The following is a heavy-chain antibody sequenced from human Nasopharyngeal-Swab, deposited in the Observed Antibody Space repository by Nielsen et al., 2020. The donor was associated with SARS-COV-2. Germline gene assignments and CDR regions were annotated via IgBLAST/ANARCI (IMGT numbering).Heavy chain of an antibody. Sequence: SVKVSCKASGDTFNNNAISWVRQAPGQGLEWMGGTIPIYGTTNRAQKFQGRLTITADDTTNTAYMELSSLRSEDTAVYYCARESLPSYYDDSRGYAGYAFDIWGQGTMVTVSS. J-gene: IGHJ3*02. CDR3: ARESLPSYYDDSRGYAGYAFDI. CDR2: TIPIYGTT. V-gene: IGHV1-69*13. D-gene: IGHD3-22*01. CDR1: GDTFNNNA.